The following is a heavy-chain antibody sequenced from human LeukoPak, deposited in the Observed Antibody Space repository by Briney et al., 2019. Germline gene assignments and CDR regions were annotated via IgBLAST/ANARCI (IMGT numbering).Heavy chain of an antibody. CDR1: GYTFTGYY. CDR2: INPNSGGT. V-gene: IGHV1-2*02. CDR3: ARDVYYYGSGSYTH. J-gene: IGHJ4*02. Sequence: ASVKVSCKASGYTFTGYYMHWVRQAPGQGLEWMGWINPNSGGTNYAQKFQSRVTMTRDTSISTAYMELSRLRSDDTAVYYCARDVYYYGSGSYTHWGQGTLVTVSS. D-gene: IGHD3-10*01.